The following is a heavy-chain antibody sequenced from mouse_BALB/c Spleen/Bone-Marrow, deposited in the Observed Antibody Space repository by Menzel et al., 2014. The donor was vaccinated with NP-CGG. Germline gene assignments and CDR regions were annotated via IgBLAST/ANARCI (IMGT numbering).Heavy chain of an antibody. CDR1: GFTFTTYW. CDR2: IDPSTGHT. J-gene: IGHJ3*01. V-gene: IGHV1-7*01. Sequence: QVQLKQSGAELAKPGASVKMSCTASGFTFTTYWMHWFKQRPGQGLEWIGYIDPSTGHTEYNQNFKDKATLTADKSSSTAYMQLSSLTSEDTAVYYCARPYSYDNEFAYWGQGTLVTVSA. CDR3: ARPYSYDNEFAY. D-gene: IGHD2-12*01.